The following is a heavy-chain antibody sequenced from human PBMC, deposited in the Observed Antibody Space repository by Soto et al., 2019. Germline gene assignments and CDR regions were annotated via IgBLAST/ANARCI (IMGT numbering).Heavy chain of an antibody. Sequence: SETLSLTCNVLGGAISLDFWSWVRQSGGKGLEWIGRIYTTGSTNYNPSLRGRVAMSMDTSKNQFSLRLISVTAADTAVYYCVKDGFYSLQSWGQGSPVTVSS. CDR2: IYTTGST. CDR1: GGAISLDF. D-gene: IGHD2-21*01. CDR3: VKDGFYSLQS. V-gene: IGHV4-4*07. J-gene: IGHJ4*02.